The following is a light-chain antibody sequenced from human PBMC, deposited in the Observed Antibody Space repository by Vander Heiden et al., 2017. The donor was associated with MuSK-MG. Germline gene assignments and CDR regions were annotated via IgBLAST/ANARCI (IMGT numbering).Light chain of an antibody. CDR1: QSISSY. CDR3: QQSDSTPRT. V-gene: IGKV1-39*01. CDR2: AAS. J-gene: IGKJ1*01. Sequence: DIQMTRSQSSLSASVGDRVTITSRASQSISSYLNWYQQKPGKAPKLLIYAASSWQSGVPSRFSGSGSGTDFTLTISSLQPEDFATYYCQQSDSTPRTFGQGTKGEIK.